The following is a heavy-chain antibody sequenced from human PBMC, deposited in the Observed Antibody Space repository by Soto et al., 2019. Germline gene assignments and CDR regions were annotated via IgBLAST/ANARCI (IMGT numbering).Heavy chain of an antibody. Sequence: EVQLVESGGGLVKPGGSLRLSCAASGSTFSNAWMNWVRQAPGKGLEWVGRIKSKTDGGTTDYAAPVKGRFTISRDDSKNTLYLQMNSLKTEDTAVYYCTTDGERFWTNWFDPWGQGTLVTVSS. CDR3: TTDGERFWTNWFDP. CDR2: IKSKTDGGTT. D-gene: IGHD3-3*01. CDR1: GSTFSNAW. J-gene: IGHJ5*02. V-gene: IGHV3-15*07.